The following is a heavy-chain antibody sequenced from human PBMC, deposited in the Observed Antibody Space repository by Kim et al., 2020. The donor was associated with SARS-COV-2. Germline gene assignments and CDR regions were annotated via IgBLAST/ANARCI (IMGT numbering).Heavy chain of an antibody. Sequence: GGSLRLSCAASGFTFSGYGMHWVRQAPGKGLEWVAGISYDGSSKYYADSVKGRFTISRDNSKNTLYLQMNSLRAEDTAVYYCARAPSVYGSGSYFLFDYGGQGTLVTVSS. V-gene: IGHV3-30*03. J-gene: IGHJ4*02. D-gene: IGHD3-10*01. CDR2: ISYDGSSK. CDR3: ARAPSVYGSGSYFLFDY. CDR1: GFTFSGYG.